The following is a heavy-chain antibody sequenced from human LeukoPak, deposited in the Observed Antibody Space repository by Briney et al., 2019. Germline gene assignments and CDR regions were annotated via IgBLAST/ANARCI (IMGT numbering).Heavy chain of an antibody. D-gene: IGHD4-17*01. J-gene: IGHJ4*02. Sequence: PGGSLRLSCAASGFTFSSYLMHWVRQAPGKGLVWVSRSNSDGSSTNYADSVKGRFTISRDNAKNTLYPQMNSLRAEDTAVYYCARGGDYPFDYWGQGTLVTVSS. CDR1: GFTFSSYL. CDR2: SNSDGSST. V-gene: IGHV3-74*01. CDR3: ARGGDYPFDY.